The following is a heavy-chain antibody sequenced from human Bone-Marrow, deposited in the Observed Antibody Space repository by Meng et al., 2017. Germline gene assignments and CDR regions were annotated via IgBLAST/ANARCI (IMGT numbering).Heavy chain of an antibody. Sequence: SETLSLTCAVYGGSFSGYYWSWIRQPPGKGLEWTGEINHSGSTNYNPSLKSRVTISVDTSKNQFSLKLSSVTAADTAVYYCARGTGGVVVVAAAPSTINYFDYWGQGTLVTVSS. CDR2: INHSGST. J-gene: IGHJ4*02. CDR1: GGSFSGYY. CDR3: ARGTGGVVVVAAAPSTINYFDY. V-gene: IGHV4-34*01. D-gene: IGHD2-15*01.